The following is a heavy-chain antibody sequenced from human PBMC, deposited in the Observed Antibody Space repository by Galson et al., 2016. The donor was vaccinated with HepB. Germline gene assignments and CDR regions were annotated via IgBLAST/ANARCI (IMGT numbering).Heavy chain of an antibody. CDR2: IYSGGRT. CDR1: GFTVSNNY. Sequence: SLRLSCAASGFTVSNNYMSWVRQAPGKGLEWVSLIYSGGRTSYADSVKGRFTISRDTSKNTVYLQMNSLRADDTAVYYFAPGHSVVRGYWGQGTLVTVSS. CDR3: APGHSVVRGY. D-gene: IGHD4-23*01. V-gene: IGHV3-53*01. J-gene: IGHJ4*02.